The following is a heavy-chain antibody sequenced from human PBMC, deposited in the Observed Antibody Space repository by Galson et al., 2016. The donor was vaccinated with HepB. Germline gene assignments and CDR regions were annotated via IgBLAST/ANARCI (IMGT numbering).Heavy chain of an antibody. CDR2: ITPIFDSV. CDR1: GGTFSSYT. D-gene: IGHD2-2*01. J-gene: IGHJ6*02. V-gene: IGHV1-69*06. Sequence: SVKVSCKASGGTFSSYTISWVRQAPGQGLEWMGAITPIFDSVHYAQGLQDRLTITADKSTGTVYMELSSLRSGDTAIYYCARDPGLPNGMDVWGQGTTVTVSS. CDR3: ARDPGLPNGMDV.